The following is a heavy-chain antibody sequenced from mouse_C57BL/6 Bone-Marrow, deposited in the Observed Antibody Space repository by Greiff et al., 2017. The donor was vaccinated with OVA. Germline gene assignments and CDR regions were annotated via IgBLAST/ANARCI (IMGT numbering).Heavy chain of an antibody. CDR1: GYTFTDYY. Sequence: EVKLQESGPVLVKPGASVKMSCKASGYTFTDYYMNWVKQSHGKSLEWIGVINPYNGGTSYNQKFKGKATLTVDKSSSTAYMELNSLTSEDSAVYYCARIGHYYGSSYWYFDVWGTGTTVTVSS. V-gene: IGHV1-19*01. CDR3: ARIGHYYGSSYWYFDV. CDR2: INPYNGGT. D-gene: IGHD1-1*01. J-gene: IGHJ1*03.